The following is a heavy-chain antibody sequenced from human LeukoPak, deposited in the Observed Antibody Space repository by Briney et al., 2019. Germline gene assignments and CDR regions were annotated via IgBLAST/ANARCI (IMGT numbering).Heavy chain of an antibody. J-gene: IGHJ5*02. Sequence: GGSLRLSCAASGFTFSTYAMSWVRQAPGKGLEWVSSISSSSSYIYYADSVKGRFTISRDNAKNSLYLQMNSLRAEDTAVYYCARKNWFDPWGQGTLVTVSS. CDR2: ISSSSSYI. V-gene: IGHV3-21*01. CDR3: ARKNWFDP. CDR1: GFTFSTYA.